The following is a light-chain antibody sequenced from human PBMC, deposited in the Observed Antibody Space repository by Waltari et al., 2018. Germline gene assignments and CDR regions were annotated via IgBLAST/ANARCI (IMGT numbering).Light chain of an antibody. CDR3: QQFNSYLTLT. J-gene: IGKJ4*01. V-gene: IGKV1-13*02. CDR2: DAS. CDR1: QGISSA. Sequence: AIQLTQSPSSLSASVGDRVPLTCRASQGISSALAWYQQKPGKAPKLLIYDASSLESGVPSRFSGSGSGTDFTLTISSLQPEDFATYYCQQFNSYLTLTFGGGTKVEIK.